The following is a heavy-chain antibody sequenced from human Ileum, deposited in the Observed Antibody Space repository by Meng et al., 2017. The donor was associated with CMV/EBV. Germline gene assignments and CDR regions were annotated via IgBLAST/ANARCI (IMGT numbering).Heavy chain of an antibody. Sequence: QITLKESGPTLVKPTQTLTLTCPFSGFSLTTPGVGVGWIRQPPGKALEWLAVIYWDDRQRYSPSLSSRLTVTKDTSQNQVVLIMTNMDPEDTATYYSAHRQPDYGDYDKGWFDPWGQGTLVTVSS. D-gene: IGHD4-17*01. CDR1: GFSLTTPGVG. CDR2: IYWDDRQ. J-gene: IGHJ5*02. V-gene: IGHV2-5*02. CDR3: AHRQPDYGDYDKGWFDP.